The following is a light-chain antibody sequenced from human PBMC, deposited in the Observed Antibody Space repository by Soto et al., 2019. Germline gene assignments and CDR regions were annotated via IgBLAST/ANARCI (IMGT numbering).Light chain of an antibody. Sequence: EVVLTQSPAALSVSPGERATLSCRASQTVGSNLAWYQHKPGQAPRLLISGASTRATGVPARFGGSGSGTELALTITGLQSEDFTVYFCQQYNTRPQTFGQGTKV. J-gene: IGKJ1*01. CDR1: QTVGSN. CDR3: QQYNTRPQT. V-gene: IGKV3-15*01. CDR2: GAS.